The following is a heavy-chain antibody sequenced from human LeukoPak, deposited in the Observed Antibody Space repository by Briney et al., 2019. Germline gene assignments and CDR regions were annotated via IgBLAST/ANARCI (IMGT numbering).Heavy chain of an antibody. CDR3: ARDRGRGSGSYTVFDYYYYYMDV. CDR2: ISSSGSTI. Sequence: PGGSLRLSCAASGFTFSSYEMNWVRQAPGKGLEWVSYISSSGSTIYYADSVKGRFTISRDNSKNTLYLQMNSLRAEDTAVYYCARDRGRGSGSYTVFDYYYYYMDVWGKGTTVTVSS. J-gene: IGHJ6*03. V-gene: IGHV3-48*03. CDR1: GFTFSSYE. D-gene: IGHD3-10*01.